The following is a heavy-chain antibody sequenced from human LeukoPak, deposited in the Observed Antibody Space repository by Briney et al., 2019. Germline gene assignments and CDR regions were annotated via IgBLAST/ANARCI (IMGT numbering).Heavy chain of an antibody. V-gene: IGHV1-46*01. CDR2: INPIGGRT. CDR1: GYTFTSYY. Sequence: GSSVKVSCKASGYTFTSYYIHGLRPAPGQGLEWMGIINPIGGRTSYAQKFKGRVTMTRDMSTSTVCMEIRILRSEDMAVYYSASDRVPAAMGYYYYYMEVWGKGTTVTVSS. D-gene: IGHD2-2*01. J-gene: IGHJ6*03. CDR3: ASDRVPAAMGYYYYYMEV.